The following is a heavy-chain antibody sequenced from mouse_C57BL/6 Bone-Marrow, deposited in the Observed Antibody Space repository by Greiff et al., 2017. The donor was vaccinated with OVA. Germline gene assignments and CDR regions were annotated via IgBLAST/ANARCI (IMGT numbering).Heavy chain of an antibody. CDR3: AKTDWDAWYFGV. J-gene: IGHJ1*03. CDR1: GYSITSDY. Sequence: EVMLVESGPGLAKPSQTLSLTCSVTGYSITSDYWNWIRKFPGNKLEYMGDISYSGSTYSNPSLKRRISINRDTTKDHNYLQLNSVTTADTATYYCAKTDWDAWYFGVWGTGATVTVSS. V-gene: IGHV3-8*01. D-gene: IGHD4-1*01. CDR2: ISYSGST.